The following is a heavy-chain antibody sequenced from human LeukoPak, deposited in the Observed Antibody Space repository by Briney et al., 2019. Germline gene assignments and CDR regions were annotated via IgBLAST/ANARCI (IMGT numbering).Heavy chain of an antibody. CDR1: GFTFSNYG. D-gene: IGHD3-9*01. CDR3: AKLPTYYDILTNFDY. V-gene: IGHV3-23*01. Sequence: GGSLRLSCAASGFTFSNYGMTWVRQAPGKGLEWVSAISDSGDSTYYADSVKGRFTVSRDNSKNTLYLQMNSLRAEDTAVYYCAKLPTYYDILTNFDYWGQGTLVTVSS. J-gene: IGHJ4*02. CDR2: ISDSGDST.